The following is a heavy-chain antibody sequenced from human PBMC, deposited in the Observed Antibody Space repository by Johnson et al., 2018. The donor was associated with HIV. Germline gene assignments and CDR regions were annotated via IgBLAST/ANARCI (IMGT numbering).Heavy chain of an antibody. CDR2: ISGSGGST. D-gene: IGHD6-13*01. V-gene: IGHV3-23*04. Sequence: VQLVESGGGLVQPGGSLRLSCAASGFTFSSYGMHWVRQAPGKGLEWVSAISGSGGSTYYADSVKGRFTISRDNSKNTLYLRMNSLRAEDTAVYYCAKDRASSSWYGWDAFDIWGQGTMVTVSS. J-gene: IGHJ3*02. CDR1: GFTFSSYG. CDR3: AKDRASSSWYGWDAFDI.